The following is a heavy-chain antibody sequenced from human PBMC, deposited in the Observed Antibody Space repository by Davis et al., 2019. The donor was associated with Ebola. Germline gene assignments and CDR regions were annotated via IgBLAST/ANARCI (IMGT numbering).Heavy chain of an antibody. CDR1: GGTFSSYA. V-gene: IGHV1-69*13. CDR3: AITIFGVVIPRYGMDV. D-gene: IGHD3-3*01. Sequence: SVKVSCKASGGTFSSYAISWVRQAPGQGLEWMGGIIPIFGTANYAQKFQGRVTITADESTSTAYMELSSLRSEDTAVYYCAITIFGVVIPRYGMDVWGQGTTVTVSS. J-gene: IGHJ6*02. CDR2: IIPIFGTA.